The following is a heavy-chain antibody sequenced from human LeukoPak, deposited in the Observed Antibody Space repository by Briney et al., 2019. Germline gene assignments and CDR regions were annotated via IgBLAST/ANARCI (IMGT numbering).Heavy chain of an antibody. CDR2: IYSGGST. CDR1: GFTVSSNY. CDR3: ARANSYDYVWGSYRPDAFDI. V-gene: IGHV3-53*01. Sequence: GGSLRLSCAASGFTVSSNYMSWVRQAPGKGLEWVSVIYSGGSTYYADSVKGRFTISRDNAKNTLYLQMNSLRAEDTAVYYCARANSYDYVWGSYRPDAFDIWGQGTMVTVSS. J-gene: IGHJ3*02. D-gene: IGHD3-16*02.